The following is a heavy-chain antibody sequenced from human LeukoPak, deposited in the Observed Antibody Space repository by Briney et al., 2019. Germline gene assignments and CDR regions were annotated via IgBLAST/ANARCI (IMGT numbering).Heavy chain of an antibody. Sequence: GRSLRLSCAASGFTFDDYAMHWVRQAPGKGLEWVSGISWNSGSIGYADSVKGRFTISRDNAKNSLYLQMNSLRAEDTAVYYCARDKVRFCSGGTCYSNPYFDYWGQGTLVTVSS. CDR2: ISWNSGSI. CDR1: GFTFDDYA. V-gene: IGHV3-9*01. CDR3: ARDKVRFCSGGTCYSNPYFDY. J-gene: IGHJ4*02. D-gene: IGHD2-15*01.